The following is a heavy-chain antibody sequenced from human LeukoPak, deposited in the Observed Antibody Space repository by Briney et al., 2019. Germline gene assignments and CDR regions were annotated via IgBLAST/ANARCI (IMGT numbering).Heavy chain of an antibody. Sequence: PGGSLRLSCAASGFTLRSYDMHWVRQVTGKGLEWVSAIGISDDTYYQGSVKGRFTISRENAKNSLYLQTNSLTAGDTAVYYCARGGIQVSGIDEIDYWGQGTLVTVSS. CDR2: IGISDDT. CDR3: ARGGIQVSGIDEIDY. CDR1: GFTLRSYD. D-gene: IGHD6-19*01. J-gene: IGHJ4*02. V-gene: IGHV3-13*01.